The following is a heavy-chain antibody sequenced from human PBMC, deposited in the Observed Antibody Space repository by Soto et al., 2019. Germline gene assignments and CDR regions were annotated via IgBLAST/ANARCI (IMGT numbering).Heavy chain of an antibody. CDR2: IIPNNGGT. CDR3: ARGTFDSSGNYFAGWLDP. CDR1: GYSFTDYY. D-gene: IGHD3-22*01. J-gene: IGHJ5*02. V-gene: IGHV1-2*02. Sequence: GASVKVSCKASGYSFTDYYIHWVRQAPGQGLEWMGWIIPNNGGTKYAQKFQDRVTMTRDTSITTAYMELSRLRSDDTAVYYCARGTFDSSGNYFAGWLDPWGQGTLVTVSS.